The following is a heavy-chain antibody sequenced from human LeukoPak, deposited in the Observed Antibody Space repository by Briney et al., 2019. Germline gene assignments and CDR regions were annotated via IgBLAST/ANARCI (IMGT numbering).Heavy chain of an antibody. CDR2: IYDSGST. CDR3: ARHRSAVAGTGGDYYYYYMDV. Sequence: SETLSLTCTVSGGSISSSYYYWGWIRQPPGKGLEWIGSIYDSGSTYHNPSLKSRVTISVDTSKNQFSLKLSSVTAADTAVYYCARHRSAVAGTGGDYYYYYMDVWGKGTTVTVS. J-gene: IGHJ6*03. V-gene: IGHV4-39*01. D-gene: IGHD6-19*01. CDR1: GGSISSSYYY.